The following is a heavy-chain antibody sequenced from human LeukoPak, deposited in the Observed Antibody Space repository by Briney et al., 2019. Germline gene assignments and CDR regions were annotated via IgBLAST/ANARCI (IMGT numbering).Heavy chain of an antibody. CDR2: ISYDGSNQ. CDR1: GFTFSSYA. J-gene: IGHJ2*01. Sequence: HAGGSLRLSCAASGFTFSSYAVHWVRQAPGKGLEWVAVISYDGSNQYYVDSVRGRFTISRDNSKNTLYLQMNSLRAEDTAVYYCARAGWLTPYWSFDLWGRGTLVTVSS. CDR3: ARAGWLTPYWSFDL. V-gene: IGHV3-30-3*01. D-gene: IGHD5-12*01.